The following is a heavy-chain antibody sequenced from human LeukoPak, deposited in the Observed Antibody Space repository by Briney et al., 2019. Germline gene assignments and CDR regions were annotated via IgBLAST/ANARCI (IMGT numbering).Heavy chain of an antibody. J-gene: IGHJ3*02. CDR1: GYTFTSYY. Sequence: ASVKVSCKASGYTFTSYYMHWVRQAPGQGLEWMGIINPSGGSTSYAQKFQGRVTMTRDTSTSTVYMELSSLRSEDTAVYYCARYPPSERLVLSGDAFDIWGQGTMVTVSS. CDR3: ARYPPSERLVLSGDAFDI. CDR2: INPSGGST. V-gene: IGHV1-46*01. D-gene: IGHD6-13*01.